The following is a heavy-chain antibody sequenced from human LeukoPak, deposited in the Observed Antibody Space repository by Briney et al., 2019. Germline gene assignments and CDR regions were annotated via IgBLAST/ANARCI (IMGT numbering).Heavy chain of an antibody. Sequence: GGSLRLSCAASGFTFSSYAMSWVRQAPGKGLEWVSAISGSGGSTYYADSVKGRFTISRDNSKNTLYLQMNSLRAEDTAVYYCAREPAYGSGSYYNGESRVLDYWGQGTLVTVSS. D-gene: IGHD3-10*01. CDR2: ISGSGGST. CDR1: GFTFSSYA. J-gene: IGHJ4*02. V-gene: IGHV3-23*01. CDR3: AREPAYGSGSYYNGESRVLDY.